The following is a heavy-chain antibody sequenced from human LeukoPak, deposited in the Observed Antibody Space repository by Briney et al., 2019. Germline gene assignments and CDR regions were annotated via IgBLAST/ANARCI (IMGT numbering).Heavy chain of an antibody. CDR3: ARVGGGYYLFDY. CDR1: GSSLTSYW. CDR2: IYPGDSDT. D-gene: IGHD3-22*01. Sequence: GASLQISCQGSGSSLTSYWIGWVRPLPGKGLEWMGIIYPGDSDTRYSPSFRGQVTISADKSISTAYLPWSSLKASDTAMYYCARVGGGYYLFDYWGQGTLVTVSS. V-gene: IGHV5-51*01. J-gene: IGHJ4*02.